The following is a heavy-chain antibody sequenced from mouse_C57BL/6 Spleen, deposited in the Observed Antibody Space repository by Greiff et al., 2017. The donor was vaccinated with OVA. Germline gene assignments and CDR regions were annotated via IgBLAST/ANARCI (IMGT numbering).Heavy chain of an antibody. V-gene: IGHV1-76*01. CDR2: IYPGSGNT. J-gene: IGHJ4*01. Sequence: VQLQQSGAELVRPGASVKLSCKASGYTFTVYYINWVKQRPGQGLEWIARIYPGSGNTYYNEKFKGKATLTAEKSSSTAYMQLSSLTSEDSAVYFCAFYDYDGVDYWGQGTSVTVSS. CDR1: GYTFTVYY. CDR3: AFYDYDGVDY. D-gene: IGHD2-4*01.